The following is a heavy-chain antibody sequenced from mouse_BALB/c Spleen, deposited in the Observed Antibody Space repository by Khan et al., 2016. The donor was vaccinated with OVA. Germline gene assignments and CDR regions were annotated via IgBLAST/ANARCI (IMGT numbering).Heavy chain of an antibody. V-gene: IGHV1S81*02. CDR3: TGSGYANPFAY. CDR2: INPTNGGT. J-gene: IGHJ3*01. Sequence: QVQLQQSGAELVKPGASVKLSCKASGYTFSSYYMYWVKQRPGQGLEWIGGINPTNGGTNFNEKLKTKATLTVDKSSSTAYMQLSSLTSEDSAVYYCTGSGYANPFAYWGQGTLVTVSA. CDR1: GYTFSSYY. D-gene: IGHD2-10*02.